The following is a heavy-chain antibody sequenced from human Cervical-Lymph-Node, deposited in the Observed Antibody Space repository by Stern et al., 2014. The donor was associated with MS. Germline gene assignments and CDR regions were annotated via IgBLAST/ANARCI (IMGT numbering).Heavy chain of an antibody. V-gene: IGHV1-3*01. CDR2: INAGNGNT. D-gene: IGHD6-19*01. CDR3: ARFHSSGWWTYDY. Sequence: QVQLVQSGAEVKKPGASVKVSCKASGYTFTSYAMHWVRQAPGQRLEWMGWINAGNGNTKYSQKFQGRVTITRDTSASTAYMELSSLRSEDTAVYYCARFHSSGWWTYDYWGQGTLVTVSS. J-gene: IGHJ4*02. CDR1: GYTFTSYA.